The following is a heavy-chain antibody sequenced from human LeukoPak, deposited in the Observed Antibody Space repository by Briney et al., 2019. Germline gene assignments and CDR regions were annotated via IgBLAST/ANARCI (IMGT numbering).Heavy chain of an antibody. CDR1: GYTFTGYY. J-gene: IGHJ3*02. V-gene: IGHV1-2*02. Sequence: ASVTVSCKASGYTFTGYYMHWVGQAPGPGLEWMGWINPNSGGTNYAQKFQGRVTMTRDTSISTAYMELSRLRSDDTAVYYCARGAAYDYVWGSYRYGSDAFDIWGQGTMVTVSS. D-gene: IGHD3-16*02. CDR2: INPNSGGT. CDR3: ARGAAYDYVWGSYRYGSDAFDI.